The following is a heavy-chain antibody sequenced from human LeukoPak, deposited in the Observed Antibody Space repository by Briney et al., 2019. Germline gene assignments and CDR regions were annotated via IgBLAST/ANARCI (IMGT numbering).Heavy chain of an antibody. V-gene: IGHV3-48*02. Sequence: PGGYLRLSSAASTFTFTSYSMNWVRQAPGMGLEWVSYIDKSSSNIYYADSVKGRFSISRENEKNSLYLQMNSLRDEDTAVYYCAREAYWGSSAKAFDNWGEGALVIVS. J-gene: IGHJ4*02. CDR1: TFTFTSYS. D-gene: IGHD7-27*01. CDR2: IDKSSSNI. CDR3: AREAYWGSSAKAFDN.